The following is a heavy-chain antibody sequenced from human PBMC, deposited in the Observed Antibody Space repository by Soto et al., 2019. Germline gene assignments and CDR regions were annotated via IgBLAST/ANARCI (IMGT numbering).Heavy chain of an antibody. J-gene: IGHJ4*02. CDR2: ISGSGGST. CDR1: GVTFSSYA. Sequence: GGALRLSXAASGVTFSSYAMSWVRQAPGKGLEWVSAISGSGGSTYYADSVKGRFTISRDNSKNTLYLQMNSLRAEDTAVYYCAKDPPLWFGELTSRWGQGTLVTVSS. D-gene: IGHD3-10*01. V-gene: IGHV3-23*01. CDR3: AKDPPLWFGELTSR.